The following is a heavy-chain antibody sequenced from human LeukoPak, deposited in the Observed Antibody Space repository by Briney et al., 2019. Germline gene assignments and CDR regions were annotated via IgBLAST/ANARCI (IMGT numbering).Heavy chain of an antibody. CDR1: GFDFSNNG. J-gene: IGHJ4*02. D-gene: IGHD6-19*01. V-gene: IGHV3-30*02. Sequence: GGSLRLSCGASGFDFSNNGMHWVRQAPGKGLEWVAFIRYDAANQYYADSVKGRFTISRDNSKKTLYLQMDSLRYEDTGIYHCAKDIAVSVSYFDYWGQGTLVAVCS. CDR3: AKDIAVSVSYFDY. CDR2: IRYDAANQ.